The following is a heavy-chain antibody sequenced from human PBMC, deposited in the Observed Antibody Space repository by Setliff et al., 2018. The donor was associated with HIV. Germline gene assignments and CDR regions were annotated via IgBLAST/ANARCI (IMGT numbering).Heavy chain of an antibody. D-gene: IGHD1-26*01. CDR1: GGSINYYY. CDR3: ARWGENSGRPDWRAFDI. Sequence: SETLSLTCTVSGGSINYYYWNWIRQSPGKGLEWIGFIGHSGSTSYNPSLNSRVTISVDTSKNQFSLKLSSVSTADTAVYYCARWGENSGRPDWRAFDIWGQGTMVTVSS. J-gene: IGHJ3*02. V-gene: IGHV4-59*01. CDR2: IGHSGST.